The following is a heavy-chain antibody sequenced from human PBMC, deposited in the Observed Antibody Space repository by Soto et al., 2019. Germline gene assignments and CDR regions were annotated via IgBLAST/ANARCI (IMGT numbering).Heavy chain of an antibody. Sequence: SETLSLTCAVSGGSISSGGYSWSWIRQPPGKGLEWIGYIYHSGSTYYNPSLKSRVTISVDTSKNQFSLKLSSVTAADTAVYYCARGRGYSYGLDPWGQGTPVTVSS. V-gene: IGHV4-30-2*01. CDR1: GGSISSGGYS. CDR3: ARGRGYSYGLDP. D-gene: IGHD5-18*01. CDR2: IYHSGST. J-gene: IGHJ5*02.